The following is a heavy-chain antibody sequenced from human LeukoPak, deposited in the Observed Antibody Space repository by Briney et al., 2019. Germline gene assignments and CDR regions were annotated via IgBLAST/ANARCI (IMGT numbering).Heavy chain of an antibody. J-gene: IGHJ4*02. Sequence: GSLRLSCAASGFTFSSYWMCWVRQAPGKGLEWVANIKQDGSEKYYVDSVKGRFTISRDNAKNSLYLQMNSLRAEDTAVYYCARSLPIVVVVEYFDYWGQGTLVTVSS. CDR3: ARSLPIVVVVEYFDY. CDR2: IKQDGSEK. D-gene: IGHD3-22*01. CDR1: GFTFSSYW. V-gene: IGHV3-7*01.